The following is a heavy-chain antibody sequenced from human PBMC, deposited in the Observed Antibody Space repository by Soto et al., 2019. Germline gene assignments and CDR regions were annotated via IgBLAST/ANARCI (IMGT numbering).Heavy chain of an antibody. V-gene: IGHV1-18*01. Sequence: QVQLVQSGAEVKKPGASVKVSCKASGYTFTSYGISWVRQAPGQGLEWMGWISAYNGNTNYAQQLQGRVTMTTDTSPSTAYMELRSLRSDDRAVYYCANLGSSYGMDVWGQGTTVTVSS. D-gene: IGHD6-6*01. CDR2: ISAYNGNT. J-gene: IGHJ6*02. CDR3: ANLGSSYGMDV. CDR1: GYTFTSYG.